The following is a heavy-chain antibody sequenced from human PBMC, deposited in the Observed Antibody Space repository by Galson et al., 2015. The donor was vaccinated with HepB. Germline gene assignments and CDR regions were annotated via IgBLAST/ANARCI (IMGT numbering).Heavy chain of an antibody. CDR2: FDPEDGET. J-gene: IGHJ5*02. D-gene: IGHD6-13*01. V-gene: IGHV1-24*01. Sequence: SVKVSCKVSGYTLTELSMHWVRQAPGKGLEWMGGFDPEDGETIYAQKFQGRVTMTEDTSTDTAYMELSSLRSEDTAVYYCATYDSSSWSQFDPWGQGTLVTVSS. CDR1: GYTLTELS. CDR3: ATYDSSSWSQFDP.